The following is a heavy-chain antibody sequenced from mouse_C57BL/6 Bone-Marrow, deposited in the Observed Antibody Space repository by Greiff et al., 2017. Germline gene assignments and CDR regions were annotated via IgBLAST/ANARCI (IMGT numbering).Heavy chain of an antibody. CDR2: ISGCGGNT. V-gene: IGHV5-9*01. D-gene: IGHD1-1*01. CDR1: GFTFSSYT. Sequence: EVQGVESGGGLVKPGGSLKLSCAASGFTFSSYTLSWVRQTPEKRLQWVAAISGCGGNTYYPDSVKGRFTISSDNDKNLLYLQMSSLRAEDTALYYWSRQVTTVLATKYFDVGGTGTTVTVSS. J-gene: IGHJ1*03. CDR3: SRQVTTVLATKYFDV.